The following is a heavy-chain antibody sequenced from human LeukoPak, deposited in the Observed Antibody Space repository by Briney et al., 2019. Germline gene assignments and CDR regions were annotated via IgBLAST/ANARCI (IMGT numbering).Heavy chain of an antibody. Sequence: GGSLRLSCAASGFTFSSYAMSWVRQAPGKGLEWVSAISGSGGSTCYADSVKGRFTISRDNSKNTLYLQMNSLRAEDTAVYYCANPSGYCSSTSCYPFDYWGQGTLVTVSS. CDR1: GFTFSSYA. V-gene: IGHV3-23*01. J-gene: IGHJ4*02. D-gene: IGHD2-2*01. CDR2: ISGSGGST. CDR3: ANPSGYCSSTSCYPFDY.